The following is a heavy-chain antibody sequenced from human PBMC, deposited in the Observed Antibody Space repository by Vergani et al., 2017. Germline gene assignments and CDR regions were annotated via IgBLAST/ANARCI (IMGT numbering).Heavy chain of an antibody. CDR3: AKQYFVSANYLFDY. D-gene: IGHD3-9*01. CDR2: ISGSGVRA. CDR1: EFTFSNYA. V-gene: IGHV3-23*01. Sequence: EVQLLESGGGLVQPGGSLRLTCAASEFTFSNYAMNWVRQAPGKGLEWVSGISGSGVRAYYTDSVKGRFTISRDNSKNMLFLQMNNLKTEDTTIYYSAKQYFVSANYLFDYWGQGTLVTVSS. J-gene: IGHJ4*02.